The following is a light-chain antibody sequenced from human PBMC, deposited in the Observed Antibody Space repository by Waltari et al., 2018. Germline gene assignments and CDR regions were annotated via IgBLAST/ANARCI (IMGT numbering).Light chain of an antibody. Sequence: EIVMTQSPATLSVSPGERATLPCRASQSVSSNLAWYQQKPGQDPRLLIYGASTRATGIPARFSDRGSGTEFTLTISSLQSEDFAVYYCQQYNNWPMYTFGQGTKLEIK. CDR3: QQYNNWPMYT. V-gene: IGKV3-15*01. CDR1: QSVSSN. J-gene: IGKJ2*01. CDR2: GAS.